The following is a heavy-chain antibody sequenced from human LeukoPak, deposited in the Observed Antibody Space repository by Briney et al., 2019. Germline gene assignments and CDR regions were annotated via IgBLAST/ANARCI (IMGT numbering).Heavy chain of an antibody. CDR3: AKEGDVTPVDY. J-gene: IGHJ4*02. CDR1: GFTFSSYA. Sequence: GGSLRLSCAASGFTFSSYAMSWVRQAPGKGLEWVSRVGGSGVSTYYADSVKGRFTISRDNSKNTLYLQMNSLRAEDTAVYYCAKEGDVTPVDYWGQGTLVTVSS. V-gene: IGHV3-23*01. CDR2: VGGSGVST. D-gene: IGHD4-23*01.